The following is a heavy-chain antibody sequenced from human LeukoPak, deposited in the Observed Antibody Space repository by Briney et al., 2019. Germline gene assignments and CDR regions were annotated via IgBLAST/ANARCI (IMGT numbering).Heavy chain of an antibody. CDR1: GFTFSSYS. V-gene: IGHV3-48*01. J-gene: IGHJ4*02. CDR3: AREFGYSSGWLGYYFDY. Sequence: GGSLRLSCAASGFTFSSYSMNWVRQAPGKGLEWVSYISSSSTIYYADSVKGRFTISRDNSKNTLYLQMNSLRAEDTAVYYCAREFGYSSGWLGYYFDYWGQGTPVTVSS. CDR2: ISSSSTI. D-gene: IGHD6-19*01.